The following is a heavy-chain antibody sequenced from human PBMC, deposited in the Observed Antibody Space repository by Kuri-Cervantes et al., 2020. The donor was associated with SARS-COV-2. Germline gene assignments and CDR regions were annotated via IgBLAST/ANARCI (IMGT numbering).Heavy chain of an antibody. J-gene: IGHJ2*01. CDR1: GFNFNTYG. Sequence: ETLSLTCTVSGFNFNTYGMNWVRQAPGKGLEWVSFISYTGGNTYYADSVKGRFTISRDNSKNTLYLQMNSLRAEDTAVYYCASEPLWYFDLWGRGPLVTVSS. V-gene: IGHV3-23*01. CDR3: ASEPLWYFDL. CDR2: ISYTGGNT.